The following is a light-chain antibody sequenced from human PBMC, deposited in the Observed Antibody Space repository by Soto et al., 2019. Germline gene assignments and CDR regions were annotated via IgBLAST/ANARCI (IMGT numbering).Light chain of an antibody. J-gene: IGLJ2*01. V-gene: IGLV2-14*03. CDR1: SSDIGAYNF. CDR2: DVN. CDR3: TSRTTSTTTI. Sequence: QSALTQPASVSGSPGQSITISCTGTSSDIGAYNFVSWYQQHPGKAPKLMLYDVNIRPSGVSNRFSGSKSGNTASLTISGLQAEDEADYYCTSRTTSTTTIFGGGTKVTVL.